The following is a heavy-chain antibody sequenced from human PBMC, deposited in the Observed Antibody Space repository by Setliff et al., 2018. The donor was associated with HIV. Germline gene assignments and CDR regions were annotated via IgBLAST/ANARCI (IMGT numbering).Heavy chain of an antibody. CDR1: GGSFSGYY. D-gene: IGHD6-13*01. CDR3: ARGEVSAAGHNWFDP. Sequence: SETLSLTCAVYGGSFSGYYWSWIRQPPGKGLEWIGEINHRGSTNYNPSLKSRVTISVDTSKNQFSLKLSSVTAADTAVYYCARGEVSAAGHNWFDPWGQGTLVTVSS. J-gene: IGHJ5*02. CDR2: INHRGST. V-gene: IGHV4-34*01.